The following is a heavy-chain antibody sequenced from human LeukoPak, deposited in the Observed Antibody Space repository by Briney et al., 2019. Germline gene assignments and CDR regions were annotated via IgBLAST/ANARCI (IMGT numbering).Heavy chain of an antibody. CDR1: GFTFSDYS. CDR3: AKVRPLLWFGEFDY. V-gene: IGHV3-21*04. J-gene: IGHJ4*02. Sequence: GGSLRLSCAASGFTFSDYSMNWVRQAPGKGLEWVSSISSSSSYIFYADSVKGRFTISRDNAKNSLYLQMNSLRAEDTALYYCAKVRPLLWFGEFDYWGQGTLVTVSS. CDR2: ISSSSSYI. D-gene: IGHD3-10*01.